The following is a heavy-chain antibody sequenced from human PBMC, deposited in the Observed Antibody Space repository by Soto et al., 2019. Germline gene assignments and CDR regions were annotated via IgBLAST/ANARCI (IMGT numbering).Heavy chain of an antibody. J-gene: IGHJ4*02. CDR2: ISGSGGST. V-gene: IGHV3-23*01. CDR3: AKDRAIRPGSDFDY. Sequence: GGSLRLSCAASGFTFSNYAMSWVRQAPGKGLEWVSAISGSGGSTYYADSVKGRFTIPRDNSKNTLYLRMNSLRAEDTAVFYCAKDRAIRPGSDFDYWGQGTQVTVSS. CDR1: GFTFSNYA. D-gene: IGHD3-9*01.